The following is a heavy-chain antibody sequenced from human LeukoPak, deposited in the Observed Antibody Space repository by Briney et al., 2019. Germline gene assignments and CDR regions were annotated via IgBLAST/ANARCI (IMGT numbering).Heavy chain of an antibody. V-gene: IGHV4-59*12. J-gene: IGHJ4*02. CDR2: IYYSGST. CDR1: GGSISSYY. D-gene: IGHD1-26*01. Sequence: SETLSLTCTVSGGSISSYYWSWIRQPPGKGLEWIGYIYYSGSTNYNPSLKSRVTISVDTSKNQFSLKLSSVTAADTAVYYCAGLGATTPQDYWGQGTLVTVSS. CDR3: AGLGATTPQDY.